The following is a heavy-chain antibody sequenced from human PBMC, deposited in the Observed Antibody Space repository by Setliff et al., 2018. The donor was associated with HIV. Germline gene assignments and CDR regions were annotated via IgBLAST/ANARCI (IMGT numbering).Heavy chain of an antibody. D-gene: IGHD2-2*02. V-gene: IGHV5-51*01. CDR2: IYPGDSDT. J-gene: IGHJ4*02. CDR3: ARRGLYDTAPFDY. CDR1: GYSFTSYR. Sequence: GESLKISCKGSGYSFTSYRIGWVRQMPGKGLEWMGIIYPGDSDTRYSPSFQGQVTISADKSISTAYLQWSSLKASDTAMYYCARRGLYDTAPFDYWGQGTLVTVSS.